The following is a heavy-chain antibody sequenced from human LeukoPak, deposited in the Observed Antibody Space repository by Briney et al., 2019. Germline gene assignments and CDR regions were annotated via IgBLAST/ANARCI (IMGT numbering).Heavy chain of an antibody. D-gene: IGHD3-22*01. CDR3: ARSVPGASGYYYTAPDY. Sequence: SETLSLTCTVSGDSISSYYWSWIRQPPGKGLEWIGYIYYSGRTNYNPSLKSRVTISVDTSKSQFSRKLNSVTAADTAVYYCARSVPGASGYYYTAPDYWGQGTLVTVSS. J-gene: IGHJ4*02. V-gene: IGHV4-59*01. CDR2: IYYSGRT. CDR1: GDSISSYY.